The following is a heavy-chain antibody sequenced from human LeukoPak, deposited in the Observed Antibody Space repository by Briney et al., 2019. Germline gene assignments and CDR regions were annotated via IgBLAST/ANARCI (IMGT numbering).Heavy chain of an antibody. V-gene: IGHV1-69*05. CDR1: GGTFSSYA. D-gene: IGHD3-22*01. CDR3: ARDADPYYYYDSSGYYPNWFDP. J-gene: IGHJ5*02. Sequence: ASVKVSCKGSGGTFSSYAISWVRQAPGQGLEWMGGIIPIFGTANYAQKFQGRVTITTDESTSTAYMELSSLRSEDTAVYYCARDADPYYYYDSSGYYPNWFDPWGQGTLVTVSS. CDR2: IIPIFGTA.